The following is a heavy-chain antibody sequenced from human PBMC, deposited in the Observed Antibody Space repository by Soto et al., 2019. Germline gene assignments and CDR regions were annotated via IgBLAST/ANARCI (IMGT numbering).Heavy chain of an antibody. CDR1: GGSISSGGYF. CDR2: IYYSGST. Sequence: PSETLSLTCTVSGGSISSGGYFWSWIRQRPGKGLEWIGYIYYSGSTDYNPSLRSRVTISLDTSKKQFSLKLNSVTAADTAVYYCAACGNSNYGGAFDIWGQGKMVTV. V-gene: IGHV4-31*03. D-gene: IGHD4-17*01. J-gene: IGHJ3*02. CDR3: AACGNSNYGGAFDI.